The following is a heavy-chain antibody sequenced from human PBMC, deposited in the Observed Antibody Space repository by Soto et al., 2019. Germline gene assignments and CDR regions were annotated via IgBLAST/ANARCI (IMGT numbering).Heavy chain of an antibody. CDR3: VRYCSTTKCPFDY. CDR1: GDSITSGDYY. Sequence: PSETLSLTCSVSGDSITSGDYYWTWIRQPPGKDLEWIGYIYYSGGTYLSPSLKSRLSMSLDTSKKQFSLNLSSVTAADTAVYYCVRYCSTTKCPFDYWGQGTLVTVSS. CDR2: IYYSGGT. D-gene: IGHD2-2*01. J-gene: IGHJ4*02. V-gene: IGHV4-30-4*01.